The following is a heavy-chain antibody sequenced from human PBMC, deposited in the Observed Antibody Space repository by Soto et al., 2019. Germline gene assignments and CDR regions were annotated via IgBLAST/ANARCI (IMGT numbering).Heavy chain of an antibody. J-gene: IGHJ4*02. D-gene: IGHD5-18*01. Sequence: ASVKVSCKASGYTFTSYAMNRVRQAPGQRLEWMGWINADNGNTKYSQKFQGRVTITRNTSRSTAYMELSSLRSEDTAVYYCARERSYGHDYWGQGTLVTVSS. CDR3: ARERSYGHDY. V-gene: IGHV1-3*01. CDR2: INADNGNT. CDR1: GYTFTSYA.